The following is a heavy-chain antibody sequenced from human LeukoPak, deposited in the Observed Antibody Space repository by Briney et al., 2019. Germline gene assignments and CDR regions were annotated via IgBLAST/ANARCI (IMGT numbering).Heavy chain of an antibody. CDR3: TTQQVVITTFDY. CDR1: GFTFSSYS. CDR2: ISSSSSYI. V-gene: IGHV3-21*03. Sequence: GGSLRLSCAASGFTFSSYSMNWVRQAPGKGPEWVSSISSSSSYIYYADSVKGRFTISRDNAKNSLYLQMNSLKTEDTAVYYCTTQQVVITTFDYWGQGTLVTVSS. J-gene: IGHJ4*02. D-gene: IGHD3-22*01.